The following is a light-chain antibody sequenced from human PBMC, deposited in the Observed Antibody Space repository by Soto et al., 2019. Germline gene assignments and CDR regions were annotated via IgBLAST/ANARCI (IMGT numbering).Light chain of an antibody. V-gene: IGLV2-8*01. J-gene: IGLJ1*01. CDR2: EVS. CDR1: STDVGGYNY. Sequence: QSALTQPPSASGSAGQYVTISCTGTSTDVGGYNYVSWYQQHPGKAPKLMIYEVSKRPSGVPDRFSGSKSGNTASLTVSGLQAEDEADYYCSSYAGNNIHYVFGTGTKLTVL. CDR3: SSYAGNNIHYV.